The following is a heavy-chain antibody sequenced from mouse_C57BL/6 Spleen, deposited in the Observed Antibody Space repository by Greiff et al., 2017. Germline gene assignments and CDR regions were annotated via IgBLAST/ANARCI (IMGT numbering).Heavy chain of an antibody. V-gene: IGHV3-6*01. CDR1: GYSITSGYY. D-gene: IGHD2-4*01. CDR3: ARRDYELDY. Sequence: EVKLQESGPGLVKPSQSLSLTCSVTGYSITSGYYWNWIRQFPGNKLEWMGYISYDGSNNYNPSLKNRISITRDTSKNQFFLKLNSVTTEDTATYYCARRDYELDYWGQGTTLTVSS. J-gene: IGHJ2*01. CDR2: ISYDGSN.